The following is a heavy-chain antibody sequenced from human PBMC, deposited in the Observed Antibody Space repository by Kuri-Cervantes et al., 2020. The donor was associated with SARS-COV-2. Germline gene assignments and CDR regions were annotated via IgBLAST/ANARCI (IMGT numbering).Heavy chain of an antibody. Sequence: GGSLRLSCAASGFTFSSYSMNWVRQAPGKGLEWVAVISYDGSNKYYADSVKGRFTISRDNSKNTLYLQMNSLRAEDTAVYYCAKDRTRNTYYYDSSGYYYGGFDAFDIWGQGIMVTVSS. CDR1: GFTFSSYS. CDR3: AKDRTRNTYYYDSSGYYYGGFDAFDI. D-gene: IGHD3-22*01. J-gene: IGHJ3*02. CDR2: ISYDGSNK. V-gene: IGHV3-30*18.